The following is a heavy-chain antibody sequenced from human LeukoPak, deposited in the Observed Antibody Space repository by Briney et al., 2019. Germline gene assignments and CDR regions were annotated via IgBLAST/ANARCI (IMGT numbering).Heavy chain of an antibody. CDR2: VRSRANSYAT. J-gene: IGHJ4*02. V-gene: IGHV3-73*01. Sequence: PGGSLRLSCAASGFTFSGSAMHWVRQASGKGLERVGRVRSRANSYATTYAASVKGRFSISRDDSKNTAFLEMNSLKTEDTAVYYCTTHYYDSSGYHYGAFDYWAREPWSPSPQ. CDR1: GFTFSGSA. D-gene: IGHD3-22*01. CDR3: TTHYYDSSGYHYGAFDY.